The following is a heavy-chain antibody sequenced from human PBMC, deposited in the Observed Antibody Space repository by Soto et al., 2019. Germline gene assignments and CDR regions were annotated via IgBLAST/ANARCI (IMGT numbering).Heavy chain of an antibody. CDR2: MNPNSGNT. D-gene: IGHD3-3*01. V-gene: IGHV1-8*01. J-gene: IGHJ6*03. CDR1: GYTFTSYD. CDR3: ARGKKEVLRFLEWPPPDYYYMDV. Sequence: ASVKFSCKASGYTFTSYDINWVRQATGQGLEWMGWMNPNSGNTGYAQKFQGRVTMTRNTSISTAYMELSSLRSEDTAVYYCARGKKEVLRFLEWPPPDYYYMDVWGKGTTVTVSS.